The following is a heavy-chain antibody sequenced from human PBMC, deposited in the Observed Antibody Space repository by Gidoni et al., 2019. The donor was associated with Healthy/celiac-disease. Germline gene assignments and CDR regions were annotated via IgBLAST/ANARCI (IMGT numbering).Heavy chain of an antibody. CDR1: GFPFRGFA. Sequence: EVQLVESGGGLVQPGGSLKLSCAAPGFPFRGFAMHWGRQASGKGLGWVGRIRSKANSYATAYAASVKGRFTISRDDSKNTAYLQMNSLKTEDTAVYYCTSRYGMDVWGQGTTVTVSS. V-gene: IGHV3-73*02. CDR2: IRSKANSYAT. CDR3: TSRYGMDV. J-gene: IGHJ6*02.